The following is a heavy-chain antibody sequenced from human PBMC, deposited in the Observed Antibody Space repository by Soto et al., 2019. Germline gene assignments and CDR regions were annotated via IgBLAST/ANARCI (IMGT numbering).Heavy chain of an antibody. CDR2: INSDGSST. CDR1: GFTFSSYW. J-gene: IGHJ6*03. Sequence: PGGSLRLSCAASGFTFSSYWMHWVRQAPGKGLVWVSRINSDGSSTSYADSVKGRFTISRDNAKNTLYLQMNSLRAEDTAVYYCARDTQWWLKYYYMDVWGKGTTVTVSS. V-gene: IGHV3-74*01. CDR3: ARDTQWWLKYYYMDV. D-gene: IGHD2-15*01.